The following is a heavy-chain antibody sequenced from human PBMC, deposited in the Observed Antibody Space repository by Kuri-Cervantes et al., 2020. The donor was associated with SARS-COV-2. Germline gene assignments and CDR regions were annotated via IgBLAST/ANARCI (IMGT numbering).Heavy chain of an antibody. J-gene: IGHJ6*03. CDR1: GGTFSSYA. CDR3: ARDWPPSSYYDFWSGYSPYYYYYMDV. V-gene: IGHV1-69*05. CDR2: IIPIFGTA. D-gene: IGHD3-3*01. Sequence: SVKVSCKASGGTFSSYAISWVRQAPGQGLEWMGGIIPIFGTANYAQKFQGRVTMTRDTSTSTVYMELSSLRSEDTAVYYCARDWPPSSYYDFWSGYSPYYYYYMDVWGKGTTVTVSS.